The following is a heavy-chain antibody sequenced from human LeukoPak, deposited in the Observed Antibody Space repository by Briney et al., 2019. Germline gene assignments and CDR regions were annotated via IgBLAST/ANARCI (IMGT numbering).Heavy chain of an antibody. CDR2: IFYSGNT. V-gene: IGHV4-39*01. J-gene: IGHJ4*02. D-gene: IGHD3-16*01. CDR1: GRSISSSSYY. CDR3: ATYFIGYADS. Sequence: SETLSLTCPVSGRSISSSSYYWAWIRQPPGKGPDWIGRIFYSGNTYYNPSLKRRLTISEDTSKDQCSLKLRSVTAADTAVYYCATYFIGYADSWGPGTLVTVSS.